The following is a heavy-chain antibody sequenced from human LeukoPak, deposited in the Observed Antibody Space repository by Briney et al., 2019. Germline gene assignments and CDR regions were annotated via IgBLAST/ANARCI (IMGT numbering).Heavy chain of an antibody. CDR2: INHSGST. CDR3: ARPWYGSSWSPFDY. J-gene: IGHJ4*02. V-gene: IGHV4-34*01. CDR1: GGSFSGYY. D-gene: IGHD6-13*01. Sequence: PSETLSLTCAVYGGSFSGYYWSWIRQPPGKGLEWIGEINHSGSTNYNPSLKSRVTISVDTSKNQFSLKLSSVTAADTAVYYCARPWYGSSWSPFDYWGQGTLVTVSS.